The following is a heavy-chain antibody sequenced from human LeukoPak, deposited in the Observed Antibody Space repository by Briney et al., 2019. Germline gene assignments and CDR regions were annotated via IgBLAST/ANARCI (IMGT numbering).Heavy chain of an antibody. J-gene: IGHJ5*02. CDR2: IWYDGSDK. CDR3: AKLIDYGDYLT. CDR1: GFTFSSYG. Sequence: GGSLRLSCATSGFTFSSYGMYWVRQAPGKGLEWVAVIWYDGSDKYYADSVKGRFTISRDNSKNTLYLQMNSLRAEDTAVYYCAKLIDYGDYLTWGQGTLVTVSS. D-gene: IGHD4-17*01. V-gene: IGHV3-33*06.